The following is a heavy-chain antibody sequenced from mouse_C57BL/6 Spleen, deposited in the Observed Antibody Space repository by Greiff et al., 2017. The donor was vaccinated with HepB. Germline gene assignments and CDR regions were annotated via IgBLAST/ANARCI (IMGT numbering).Heavy chain of an antibody. V-gene: IGHV1-9*01. CDR3: ARGGYYDYDERYYAMDY. D-gene: IGHD2-4*01. J-gene: IGHJ4*01. Sequence: VQLQQSGAELMKPGASVKLSCKATGYTFTGYWIEWVKQRPGHGLEWIGEILPGSGSTKWIGDIYPGSGSTNYNEKFKSKATLTVDTSSSTAYMQLSSLTSEDSAVYYCARGGYYDYDERYYAMDYWGQGTSVTVSS. CDR1: GYTFTGYW. CDR2: ILPGSGSTKWIGDIYPGSGST.